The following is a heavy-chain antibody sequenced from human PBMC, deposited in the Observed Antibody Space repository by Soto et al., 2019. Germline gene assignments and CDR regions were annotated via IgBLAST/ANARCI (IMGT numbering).Heavy chain of an antibody. CDR2: ISGTGGTT. V-gene: IGHV3-23*01. D-gene: IGHD3-22*01. CDR3: APRFFDTSGYYYGY. Sequence: EVQLLESGGGLVQPGGSLRLSCAASGFTFSTYGMSWVRQPPGKGLEWVSSISGTGGTTYYADSVKGRFTISRDNSKNTLYLPMTGLRGEDTAVYYCAPRFFDTSGYYYGYWGQGSLVTVSS. CDR1: GFTFSTYG. J-gene: IGHJ4*02.